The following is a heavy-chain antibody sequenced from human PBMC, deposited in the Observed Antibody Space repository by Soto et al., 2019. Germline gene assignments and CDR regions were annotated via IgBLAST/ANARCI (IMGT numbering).Heavy chain of an antibody. CDR1: GFTFSSYG. CDR3: VRAAGYSGDDYVYYYGMDV. V-gene: IGHV3-33*01. CDR2: VWYDGGNK. J-gene: IGHJ6*02. Sequence: QVQLVESGGGVVQPGRSLRLSCAASGFTFSSYGMHWVRQAPGKGLEWVALVWYDGGNKYYADSVKGRFTISRDNSKNTLYLKMNSLRDVETAVYYCVRAAGYSGDDYVYYYGMDVWGQGTTVTVSS. D-gene: IGHD5-12*01.